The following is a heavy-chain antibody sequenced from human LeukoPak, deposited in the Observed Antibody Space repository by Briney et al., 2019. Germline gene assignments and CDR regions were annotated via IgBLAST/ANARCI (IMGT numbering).Heavy chain of an antibody. D-gene: IGHD6-19*01. CDR3: ARHHSSGWYYFDY. J-gene: IGHJ4*02. CDR1: GGSISSSNW. CDR2: IYHSGST. V-gene: IGHV4-4*02. Sequence: SGTLSLTCAVSGGSISSSNWWSWVRQPPGKGLEWIGEIYHSGSTNYNPSLKSRVTISVDKSKNQFSLKLSSVTAADTAVYYCARHHSSGWYYFDYWGQGTLVTVSS.